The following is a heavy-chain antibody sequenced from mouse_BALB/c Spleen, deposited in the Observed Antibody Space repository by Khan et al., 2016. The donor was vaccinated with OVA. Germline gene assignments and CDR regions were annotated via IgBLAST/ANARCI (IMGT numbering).Heavy chain of an antibody. CDR1: GFTFSDYG. Sequence: EVELVESGGGLVQPGGSRKLSCAASGFTFSDYGMAWVRQAPGKGPEWVAYISDLAYTFYYADTVTGRFTLSRENAKNTLYLELSSLRSEDKAMYYGARGGGTAPFAYWGQGTLVTVSA. D-gene: IGHD1-2*01. J-gene: IGHJ3*01. CDR3: ARGGGTAPFAY. V-gene: IGHV5-15*02. CDR2: ISDLAYTF.